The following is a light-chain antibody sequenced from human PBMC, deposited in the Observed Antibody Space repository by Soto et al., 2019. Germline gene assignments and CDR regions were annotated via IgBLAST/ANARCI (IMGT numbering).Light chain of an antibody. V-gene: IGKV3-20*01. Sequence: EIVLTQSPGTLPLSPGERATLSCRASQSVSSNYLVWYQQKPGQAPRPLIYGASSRATGIPDRFSGSGSGTDFTFTISRLEPEDFAVYYCQQYANSPFTFGKGTKLEIK. CDR1: QSVSSNY. CDR3: QQYANSPFT. CDR2: GAS. J-gene: IGKJ2*01.